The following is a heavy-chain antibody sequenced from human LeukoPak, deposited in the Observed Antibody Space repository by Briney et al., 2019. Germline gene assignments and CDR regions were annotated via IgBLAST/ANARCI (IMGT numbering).Heavy chain of an antibody. V-gene: IGHV3-21*01. D-gene: IGHD5-18*01. Sequence: GALRLSCVDSGFTFSSYSMNWVRQAPGKGLEWVSSISSGSKYIYNADSVKGRFTISRDNSKNSLYLQMNSLRVEDTAVYYCARAFSYSYGSMDFWGQGTLVIVSS. CDR1: GFTFSSYS. CDR3: ARAFSYSYGSMDF. CDR2: ISSGSKYI. J-gene: IGHJ4*02.